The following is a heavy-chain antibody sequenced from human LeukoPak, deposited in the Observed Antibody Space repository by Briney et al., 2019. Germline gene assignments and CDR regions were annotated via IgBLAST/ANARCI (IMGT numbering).Heavy chain of an antibody. Sequence: ASVKVSCKASGYTFTGYYMHWVRQAPGQGLEWMGWINPNSGGTNYAQKFQGRVTMTRDTSISTAYMELSRLRSDDTAVYYCARVGYRSSTSCYLGWFDPWGQGTLVTVSS. J-gene: IGHJ5*02. V-gene: IGHV1-2*02. CDR2: INPNSGGT. D-gene: IGHD2-2*01. CDR3: ARVGYRSSTSCYLGWFDP. CDR1: GYTFTGYY.